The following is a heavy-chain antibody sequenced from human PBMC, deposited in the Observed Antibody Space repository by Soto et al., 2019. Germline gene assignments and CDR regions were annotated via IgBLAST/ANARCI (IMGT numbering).Heavy chain of an antibody. Sequence: GGSLRLCCAASGFTFSSYWMSWVRQAPGKGLEWVANIKPDGSQKWYVDSVKGRFTISRDNAKKSLYLQMNSLRAEDTAVYYCARGDYYDSSGPFSDAFDIWGQGTMVTVSS. CDR3: ARGDYYDSSGPFSDAFDI. CDR1: GFTFSSYW. D-gene: IGHD3-22*01. CDR2: IKPDGSQK. V-gene: IGHV3-7*04. J-gene: IGHJ3*02.